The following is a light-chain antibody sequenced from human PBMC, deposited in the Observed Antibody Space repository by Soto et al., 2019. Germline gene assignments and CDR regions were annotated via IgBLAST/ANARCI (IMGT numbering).Light chain of an antibody. CDR3: QQYKSWPPIT. CDR1: QGISSL. J-gene: IGKJ5*01. Sequence: DIQMTQSPSSVSASVGDRFTITCRAGQGISSLLAWYQQKPVKAPKLLIYPASSLQSGVPSRFSGSGSGTEFTLTISSLKSEDYAVYYCQQYKSWPPITFGQGTRLEIK. CDR2: PAS. V-gene: IGKV1-12*01.